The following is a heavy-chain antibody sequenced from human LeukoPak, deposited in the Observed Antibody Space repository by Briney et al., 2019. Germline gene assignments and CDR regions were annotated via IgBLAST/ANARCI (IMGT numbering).Heavy chain of an antibody. D-gene: IGHD2-21*02. CDR1: GGTFSSYA. CDR2: IISWFGTA. Sequence: SLKVSCKASGGTFSSYAISWVRQAPGQGLEWMGGIISWFGTANYAQKFQGRATITADESTSTAYMELSCLRSEDTAVYYCALSGPNCGGDCYSPLTNFDYWGQGTLVT. J-gene: IGHJ4*02. V-gene: IGHV1-69*01. CDR3: ALSGPNCGGDCYSPLTNFDY.